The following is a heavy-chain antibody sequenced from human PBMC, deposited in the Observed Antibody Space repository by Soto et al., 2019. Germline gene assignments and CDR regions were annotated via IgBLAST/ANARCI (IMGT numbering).Heavy chain of an antibody. V-gene: IGHV1-46*01. J-gene: IGHJ3*02. D-gene: IGHD2-2*03. Sequence: ASVKVCCKASGYTFTSYYMHWVRQAPGQGLEWMGIINPSGGSANYAQKFQGRVTMTTDTSTSTAYMELRSLRSDDTAVYYCARLFIGYYSSTSCSQSIWGQGTMVTVSS. CDR3: ARLFIGYYSSTSCSQSI. CDR1: GYTFTSYY. CDR2: INPSGGSA.